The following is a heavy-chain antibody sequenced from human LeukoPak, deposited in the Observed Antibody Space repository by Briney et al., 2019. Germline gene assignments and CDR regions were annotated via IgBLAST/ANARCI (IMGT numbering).Heavy chain of an antibody. J-gene: IGHJ5*02. CDR3: ATSFRAVNWFDP. V-gene: IGHV1-46*01. CDR1: GYTFTRYY. Sequence: ASVKVSCKASGYTFTRYYMNWVRQAPGQGLEWMGIINPSGSSTNYAQKFQGRVTMTRDTSTSTIYMEVSSLRSEDTAVYYCATSFRAVNWFDPWGQGTLVTVSS. D-gene: IGHD3-10*01. CDR2: INPSGSST.